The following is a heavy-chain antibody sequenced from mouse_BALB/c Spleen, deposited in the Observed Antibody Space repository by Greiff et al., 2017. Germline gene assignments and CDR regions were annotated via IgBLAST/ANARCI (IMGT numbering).Heavy chain of an antibody. D-gene: IGHD3-3*01. CDR3: AREGRAWFAY. J-gene: IGHJ3*01. CDR1: GYTFTSYD. Sequence: QVQLQQSGAELVKPGASVKLSCKASGYTFTSYDINWVRQRPEQGLEWIGWIFPGDGSTNYNEKFKGKATLTADKSSSTAYMQLSSLTSDDSAVYFCAREGRAWFAYWGQGTLVTVSA. CDR2: IFPGDGST. V-gene: IGHV1-85*01.